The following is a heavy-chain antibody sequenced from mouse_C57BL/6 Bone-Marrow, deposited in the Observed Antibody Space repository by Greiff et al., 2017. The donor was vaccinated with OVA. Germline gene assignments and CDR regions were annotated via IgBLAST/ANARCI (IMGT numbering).Heavy chain of an antibody. CDR3: TRDQRYMGY. Sequence: EVTLVESGEGLVKPGGSLKLSCAASGFTFSSYAMSWVRQTPEKRLEWVAYISSGGVTIYYADPVKGRFTISRDNDRNTLYLQMSSLKSEDTAMYYCTRDQRYMGYWDQGTAVTVSS. D-gene: IGHD1-1*01. CDR1: GFTFSSYA. V-gene: IGHV5-9-1*02. CDR2: ISSGGVTI. J-gene: IGHJ4*01.